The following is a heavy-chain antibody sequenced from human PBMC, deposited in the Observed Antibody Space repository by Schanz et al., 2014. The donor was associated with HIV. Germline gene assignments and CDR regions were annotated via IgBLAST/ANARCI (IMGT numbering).Heavy chain of an antibody. CDR2: ISAYNGNT. V-gene: IGHV1-18*01. CDR3: ARGAAEMATMTPWRY. CDR1: GYIFTSNV. J-gene: IGHJ4*02. Sequence: QVQLVQSGAEVKKPGASVRVSCKTSGYIFTSNVISWVRQAPGQGLEWMGWISAYNGNTNYAQKLQGRVTMTTDTSTSTAYMDLRSLRSDDTAVYYCARGAAEMATMTPWRYWGQGTLVTVSS. D-gene: IGHD5-12*01.